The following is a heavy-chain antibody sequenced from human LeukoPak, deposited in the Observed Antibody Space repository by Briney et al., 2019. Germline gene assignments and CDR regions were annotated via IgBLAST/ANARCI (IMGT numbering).Heavy chain of an antibody. D-gene: IGHD5-18*01. CDR2: ISSSSSYI. CDR1: GFTFSSYS. J-gene: IGHJ4*02. Sequence: PGGSLRLSCAASGFTFSSYSMNWVRQAPGKGLEWVSSISSSSSYIYYADSVKGRFTISRDNAKNSLYLQMNSLRAEDTAVYYCAREPRDTQTCYFDYWGQGTLVTVSS. CDR3: AREPRDTQTCYFDY. V-gene: IGHV3-21*01.